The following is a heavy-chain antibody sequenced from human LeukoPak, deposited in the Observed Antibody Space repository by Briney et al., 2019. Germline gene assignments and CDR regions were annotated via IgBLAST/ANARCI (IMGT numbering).Heavy chain of an antibody. CDR3: AKDMRRWLQPFDY. CDR1: GFTFSSYA. Sequence: GGSLRLSCAASGFTFSSYAMHWVRQVPGKGLEYVSAISSSGGSTYYANSVKGRFTISRDNSKNTLYLQMNSLRAEDTAVYYCAKDMRRWLQPFDYWGQGTLVTVSS. V-gene: IGHV3-64*01. CDR2: ISSSGGST. D-gene: IGHD5-24*01. J-gene: IGHJ4*02.